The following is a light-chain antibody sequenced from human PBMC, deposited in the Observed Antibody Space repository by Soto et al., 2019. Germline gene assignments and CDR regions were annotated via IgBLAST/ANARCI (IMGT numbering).Light chain of an antibody. CDR2: KAS. J-gene: IGKJ5*01. Sequence: DFQMTQSPSTLSASVGDRVTITCRASQSVSTWLAWYQQKPGKVPNLLVYKASSLKTGVTSRFSGSGSGTDFTLTISGLQPEDVATYYCQSYYTARPTFGQGTRREIK. CDR3: QSYYTARPT. CDR1: QSVSTW. V-gene: IGKV1-5*03.